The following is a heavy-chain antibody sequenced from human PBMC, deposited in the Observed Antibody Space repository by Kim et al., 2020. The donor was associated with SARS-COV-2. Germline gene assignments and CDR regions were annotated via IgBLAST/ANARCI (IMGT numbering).Heavy chain of an antibody. D-gene: IGHD3-22*01. J-gene: IGHJ4*02. CDR1: GFTFSSYS. V-gene: IGHV3-21*01. Sequence: GGSLRLSCAASGFTFSSYSMNWVRQAPGKGLEWVSSISSSSSYIYYADSVKGRFTISRDNAKNSLYLQMNSLRAEDTAVYYCAREESYYYDSSGYYVVYFDYWGQGTLVTVSS. CDR3: AREESYYYDSSGYYVVYFDY. CDR2: ISSSSSYI.